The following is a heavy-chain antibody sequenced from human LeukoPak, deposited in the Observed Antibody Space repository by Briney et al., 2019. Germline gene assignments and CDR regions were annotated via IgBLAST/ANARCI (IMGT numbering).Heavy chain of an antibody. J-gene: IGHJ6*02. CDR1: GFTVSSNY. V-gene: IGHV3-23*01. Sequence: GGSLRLSCAASGFTVSSNYMSWVRQAPGKGLEWVSGISGNGDVTYYADSVKGRFAISKDNSKNTLYLQMNSLRAEDTAAYYCAKDPFNGMDVWGQGTTVTVSS. CDR3: AKDPFNGMDV. CDR2: ISGNGDVT.